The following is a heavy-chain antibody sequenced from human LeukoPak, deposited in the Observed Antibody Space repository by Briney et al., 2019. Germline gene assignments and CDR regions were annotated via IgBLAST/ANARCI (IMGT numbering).Heavy chain of an antibody. CDR2: INPNSGCT. CDR1: GYTFTGYY. CDR3: ARDPDCSSTSCHPKNYYYYGMDV. V-gene: IGHV1-2*02. Sequence: ASVKVSCEASGYTFTGYYMHWVRQSPGHGLGWVGWINPNSGCTNYAQKFQGRVTMTRDTSISTAYMELSRLRSDDTAVYYCARDPDCSSTSCHPKNYYYYGMDVWGQGTTVTVSS. D-gene: IGHD2-2*01. J-gene: IGHJ6*02.